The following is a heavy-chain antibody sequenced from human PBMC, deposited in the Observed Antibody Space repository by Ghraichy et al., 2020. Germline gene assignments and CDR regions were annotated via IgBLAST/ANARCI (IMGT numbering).Heavy chain of an antibody. CDR3: ASQQDIVVVPALDAFDI. V-gene: IGHV4-39*01. J-gene: IGHJ3*02. CDR1: GGSISSSSYY. Sequence: SETLSLTCTVSGGSISSSSYYWGWIRQPPGKGLEWIGSIYYSGSTYYNPSLKSRVTISVDTSKNQFSLKLSSVTAADTAVYYCASQQDIVVVPALDAFDIWGQGTMVTVSS. D-gene: IGHD2-2*01. CDR2: IYYSGST.